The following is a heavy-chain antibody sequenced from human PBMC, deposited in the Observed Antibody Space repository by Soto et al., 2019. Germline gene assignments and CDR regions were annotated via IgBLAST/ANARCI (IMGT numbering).Heavy chain of an antibody. Sequence: GASVKVSCKASGYTFTSYYMHWVRQAPGQGLEWMGIINPSGGSTSYAQKFQGRVTMTRDTSTSTVYMELSSLRSEDTAVYYCARDEMATFAGVYYYYGKDVWGQVTTVTGS. J-gene: IGHJ6*02. CDR3: ARDEMATFAGVYYYYGKDV. CDR2: INPSGGST. D-gene: IGHD5-12*01. V-gene: IGHV1-46*01. CDR1: GYTFTSYY.